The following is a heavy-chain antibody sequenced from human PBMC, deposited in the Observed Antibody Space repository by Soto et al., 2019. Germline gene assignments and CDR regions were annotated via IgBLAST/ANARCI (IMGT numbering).Heavy chain of an antibody. V-gene: IGHV4-59*01. CDR3: ARDQGYSYGTGYFDY. Sequence: SETLSLTCTVSGGSISSYYWSWIRQPPGKGLEWIGYIYYSGSTNYNPSLKSRVTISVDTSKNQFSLKLSSVTAADTAVYYCARDQGYSYGTGYFDYWGQGTLVTVSS. CDR2: IYYSGST. D-gene: IGHD5-18*01. J-gene: IGHJ4*02. CDR1: GGSISSYY.